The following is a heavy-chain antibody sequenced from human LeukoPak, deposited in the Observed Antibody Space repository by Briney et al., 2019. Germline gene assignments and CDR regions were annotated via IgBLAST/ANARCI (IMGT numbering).Heavy chain of an antibody. D-gene: IGHD5-18*01. J-gene: IGHJ4*02. CDR1: GYTFTSYD. CDR3: ARDQRHQGYSWGYFDY. CDR2: INPNSGGT. Sequence: ASVTVSCKASGYTFTSYDINWVRQATGQGLEWMGWINPNSGGTNYAQKFQGRVTMTRDTSISTAYMELSRLRSDDTAVYYCARDQRHQGYSWGYFDYWGQGTLVTVSS. V-gene: IGHV1-2*02.